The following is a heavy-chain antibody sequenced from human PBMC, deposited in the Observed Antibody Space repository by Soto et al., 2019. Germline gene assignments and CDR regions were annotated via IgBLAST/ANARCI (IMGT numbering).Heavy chain of an antibody. CDR1: GGSISSYY. D-gene: IGHD6-25*01. V-gene: IGHV4-59*08. Sequence: SETLSLTCIVSGGSISSYYWSWIRQPPGKGLEWIGYIYYSGSTNYNPSLKSRVIISVDTSKSQFSLKLNSATAADTAVYYCARLAGYYYYMDVWGKGTTVTVSS. CDR3: ARLAGYYYYMDV. CDR2: IYYSGST. J-gene: IGHJ6*03.